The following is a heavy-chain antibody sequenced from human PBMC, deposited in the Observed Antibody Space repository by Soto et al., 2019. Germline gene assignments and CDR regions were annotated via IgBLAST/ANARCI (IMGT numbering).Heavy chain of an antibody. CDR1: GYTFTSYC. D-gene: IGHD2-15*01. J-gene: IGHJ6*03. V-gene: IGHV1-18*01. CDR3: ARAEVMLPSYYYYMDV. CDR2: ISAYNGNT. Sequence: GSSVKVSCKASGYTFTSYCISWVRQAPGQGLEWMGWISAYNGNTNYAQKLQGRVTMTTDTSTSTAYMELRSLRSDDTAVYYCARAEVMLPSYYYYMDVWGKGTTVTVSS.